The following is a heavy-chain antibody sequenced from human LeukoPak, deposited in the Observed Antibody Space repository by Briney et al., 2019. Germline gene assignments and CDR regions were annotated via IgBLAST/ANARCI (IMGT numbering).Heavy chain of an antibody. CDR1: GYTLTSYD. D-gene: IGHD1-26*01. V-gene: IGHV1-8*01. Sequence: ASVKVSCKASGYTLTSYDINWVRQATGQGLEWMGWMNPNSGNTGYAQKFQGRVTMTRNTSISTAYMELSSLRSEDTAVYYCARAIVGATGFDYWGQGTLVTVSS. CDR3: ARAIVGATGFDY. J-gene: IGHJ4*02. CDR2: MNPNSGNT.